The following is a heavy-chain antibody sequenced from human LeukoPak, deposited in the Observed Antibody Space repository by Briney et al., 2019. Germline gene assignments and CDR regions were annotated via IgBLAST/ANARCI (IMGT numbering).Heavy chain of an antibody. CDR2: INGSGGST. CDR1: GFTFSSYA. CDR3: AKFYSTGWYYFDY. J-gene: IGHJ4*02. Sequence: GGSLRLSCAASGFTFSSYAMSWVRQAPGKGLEWVSAINGSGGSTCYADSVKGRFTISRDKAKNTLYLQMNSLRAEDTAVYKCAKFYSTGWYYFDYWGQGTMVTVSS. D-gene: IGHD6-19*01. V-gene: IGHV3-23*01.